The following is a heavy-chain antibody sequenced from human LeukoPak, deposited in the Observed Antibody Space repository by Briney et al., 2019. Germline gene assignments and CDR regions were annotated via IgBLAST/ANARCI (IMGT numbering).Heavy chain of an antibody. D-gene: IGHD1-26*01. CDR3: ARQLSAGATSFDY. J-gene: IGHJ4*02. CDR2: IKQDGSEK. V-gene: IGHV3-7*01. Sequence: GGSLRLSCAASGFTFSSYWMSWVRQAPGKGLEWVANIKQDGSEKYYVDSVKGRFTISRDNAKNTLYLQMNSLRAEDTAVYYCARQLSAGATSFDYWGQGTLVTVSS. CDR1: GFTFSSYW.